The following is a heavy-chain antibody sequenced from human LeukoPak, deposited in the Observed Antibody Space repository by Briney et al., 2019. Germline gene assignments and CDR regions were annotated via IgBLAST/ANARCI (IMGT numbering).Heavy chain of an antibody. CDR1: DGSISSFY. CDR2: IYYSGST. D-gene: IGHD3-10*01. Sequence: SETLSLTCTVSDGSISSFYWSWIRQPPGKGLEWIGYIYYSGSTNYNPSLKSRVTISVDTSKNQFSLKLSSVTAADTAVYYCARGGTGGLGYYYYGMDVWGQGTTVTVSS. V-gene: IGHV4-59*01. J-gene: IGHJ6*02. CDR3: ARGGTGGLGYYYYGMDV.